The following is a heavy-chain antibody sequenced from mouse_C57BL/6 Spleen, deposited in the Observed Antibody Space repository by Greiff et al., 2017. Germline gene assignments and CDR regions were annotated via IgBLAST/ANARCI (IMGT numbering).Heavy chain of an antibody. D-gene: IGHD2-4*01. CDR2: INPNNGGT. Sequence: EVKLMESGPELVKPGASVKIPCKASGYTFTDYNMDWVKQSHGKSLEWIGDINPNNGGTIYNQKFKGKATLTVDKSSSTAYMELRSLTSEDTAVYYCASHKPLYDYVYWYFDVWGTGTTVTVSS. CDR3: ASHKPLYDYVYWYFDV. J-gene: IGHJ1*03. CDR1: GYTFTDYN. V-gene: IGHV1-18*01.